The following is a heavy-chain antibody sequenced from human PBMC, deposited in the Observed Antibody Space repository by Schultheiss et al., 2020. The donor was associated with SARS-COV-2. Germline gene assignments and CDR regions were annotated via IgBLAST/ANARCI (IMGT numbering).Heavy chain of an antibody. CDR1: GFTVIAKD. Sequence: GGSLRLSCAPSGFTVIAKDMSWVRQAPGRWLEWVSGISSGGTTYYADSVKGRFIISRDNSKNTLYLQMNGLRAVDTAVYYCVRDGGTGYYFQHWGQGTLVTVSS. V-gene: IGHV3-66*01. D-gene: IGHD3-9*01. CDR3: VRDGGTGYYFQH. J-gene: IGHJ1*01. CDR2: ISSGGTT.